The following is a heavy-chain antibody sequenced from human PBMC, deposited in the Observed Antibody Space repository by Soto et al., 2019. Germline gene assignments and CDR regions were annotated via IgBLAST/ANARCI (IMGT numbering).Heavy chain of an antibody. CDR2: ISYDRSNK. CDR1: GFTFSSYG. D-gene: IGHD3-10*01. Sequence: GGSLRLSRAASGFTFSSYGMHWVRQAPGKGLEWVAVISYDRSNKYYADSVKGRFTISRDNSKNTLYLQMNSLRAEDTAVYYCAKDQAGSAPVTYNWGQGTLVTVSS. CDR3: AKDQAGSAPVTYN. J-gene: IGHJ4*02. V-gene: IGHV3-30*18.